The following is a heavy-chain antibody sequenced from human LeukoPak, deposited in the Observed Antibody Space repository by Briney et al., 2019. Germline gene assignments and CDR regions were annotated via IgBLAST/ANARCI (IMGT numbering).Heavy chain of an antibody. V-gene: IGHV1-2*04. CDR3: ARAGTDYDFWSGYYHYYYYGMDV. D-gene: IGHD3-3*01. CDR1: GYTFTGYY. Sequence: ASVKVSCKASGYTFTGYYMHWVRQAPGQGLEWMGWINPNSGGTNYAQKSQGWVTMTRDTSISTAYMELSRLRSDDTAVYYCARAGTDYDFWSGYYHYYYYGMDVWGQGTTVTVSS. J-gene: IGHJ6*02. CDR2: INPNSGGT.